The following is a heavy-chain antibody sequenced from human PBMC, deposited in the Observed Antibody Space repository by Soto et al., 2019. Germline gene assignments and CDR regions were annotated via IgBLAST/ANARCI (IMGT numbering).Heavy chain of an antibody. Sequence: QVQLVESGGGVVQPGRSPRLSCGASGFIFSNYAMYWVRQAPGKGLEWVAVISSDESNKHYADSVKGRFTISRDNSKNTLYLQMNSLRAEDTAMYYCARVPGYCGGSSCYGDYYYGMDVWGQGTTVTVSS. CDR2: ISSDESNK. CDR1: GFIFSNYA. D-gene: IGHD2-15*01. V-gene: IGHV3-30-3*01. J-gene: IGHJ6*02. CDR3: ARVPGYCGGSSCYGDYYYGMDV.